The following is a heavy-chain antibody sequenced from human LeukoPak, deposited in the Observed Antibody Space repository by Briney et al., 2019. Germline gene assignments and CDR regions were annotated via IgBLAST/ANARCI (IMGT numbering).Heavy chain of an antibody. CDR1: GISLSNYA. Sequence: GGSLRLSCVVSGISLSNYAMTWVRQTPWKGLEWVSYISERGGSTTYADSVKGRFTISRDTSLNTLYLQMNNLRAEDTAVYFCAKRGVVIRGILVIGYHQEAYHYDFWGQGVLATVSS. CDR3: AKRGVVIRGILVIGYHQEAYHYDF. J-gene: IGHJ4*02. D-gene: IGHD3-10*01. V-gene: IGHV3-23*01. CDR2: ISERGGST.